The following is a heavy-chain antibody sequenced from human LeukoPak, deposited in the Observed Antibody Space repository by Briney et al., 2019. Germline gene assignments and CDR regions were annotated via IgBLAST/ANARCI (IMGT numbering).Heavy chain of an antibody. Sequence: ASVKVSCKAAGYTFTNYGISWVRQAPGQGLEWMGWINSNNGNTNYAQKFQGRVTLTTDTSTGTVYMELRSLRSDDTAVYYCARDVYTSSWSSLGDYNGMDFWGQGTTVTVSS. CDR3: ARDVYTSSWSSLGDYNGMDF. J-gene: IGHJ6*02. CDR1: GYTFTNYG. D-gene: IGHD6-13*01. V-gene: IGHV1-18*01. CDR2: INSNNGNT.